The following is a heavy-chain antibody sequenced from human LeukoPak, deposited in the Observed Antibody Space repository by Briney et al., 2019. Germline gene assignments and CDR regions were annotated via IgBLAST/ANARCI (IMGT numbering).Heavy chain of an antibody. CDR2: IHIGGDT. D-gene: IGHD1-26*01. CDR1: GFTVSNNY. V-gene: IGHV3-53*01. Sequence: GSLRLSCAASGFTVSNNYMTWVRQAPGKGLEWVSVIHIGGDTYYADSVKGRFTISRDSSKNTLYLQMNSLRVEDTAVYYCARDLVGATVPDWGQGTLVTVSS. CDR3: ARDLVGATVPD. J-gene: IGHJ4*02.